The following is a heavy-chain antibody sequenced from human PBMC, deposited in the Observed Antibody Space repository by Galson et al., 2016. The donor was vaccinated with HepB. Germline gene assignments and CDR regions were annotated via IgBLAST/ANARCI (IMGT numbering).Heavy chain of an antibody. CDR2: IYSGGST. CDR3: ARANYYDSSGYYEPNYFDY. CDR1: GFTFRSFA. J-gene: IGHJ4*02. Sequence: SLRLSCAASGFTFRSFAMQWVRQAPGKGLEWVSVIYSGGSTYYADSVKGRFTISRDNSKNTLYLQMNSLSTEDTAVYYCARANYYDSSGYYEPNYFDYWGQGTLVTVSS. V-gene: IGHV3-53*01. D-gene: IGHD3-22*01.